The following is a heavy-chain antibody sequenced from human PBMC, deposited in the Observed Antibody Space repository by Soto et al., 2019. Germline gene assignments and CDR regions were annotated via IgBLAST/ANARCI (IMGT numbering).Heavy chain of an antibody. J-gene: IGHJ4*02. CDR1: GYAFTSYG. CDR2: IAPHSGRT. V-gene: IGHV1-18*04. CDR3: ARAATGSYHSAY. D-gene: IGHD3-10*01. Sequence: QVPLVQSGPEVKKPGASVRVSCMTSGYAFTSYGVNWVRQVPGHGLEWMGWIAPHSGRTTYLPKFQGRVTITADPSTITAYMEPTSLSSADTGIYFCARAATGSYHSAYWGQGTVVTVSA.